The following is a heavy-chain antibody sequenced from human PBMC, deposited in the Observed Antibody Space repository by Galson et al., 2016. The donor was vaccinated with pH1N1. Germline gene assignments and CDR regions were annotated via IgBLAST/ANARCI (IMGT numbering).Heavy chain of an antibody. Sequence: SVKVSCKASGDTFSSYGISWVRQAPGQGLEWMGAIIPIFETADYAQKFQGRFTITVEKPTTTAYLEVSSLRSGDTAVYYCATVTLGELSLYSYFYGMDVWGQGTTVTVSS. J-gene: IGHJ6*02. V-gene: IGHV1-69*06. CDR1: GDTFSSYG. D-gene: IGHD3-16*02. CDR2: IIPIFETA. CDR3: ATVTLGELSLYSYFYGMDV.